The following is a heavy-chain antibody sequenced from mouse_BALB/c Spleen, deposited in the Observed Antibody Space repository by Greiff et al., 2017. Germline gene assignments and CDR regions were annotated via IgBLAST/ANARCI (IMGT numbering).Heavy chain of an antibody. Sequence: VQLQQPGAELVKPGASVKLSCKASGYTFTSYWMHWVKQRPGQGLEWIGEINPSNGRTNYNEKFKSKATLTVDKSSSTAYMQLSSLTSEDSAVYYCARLGTYFDVWGAGTTVTVSS. D-gene: IGHD3-3*01. CDR2: INPSNGRT. J-gene: IGHJ1*01. CDR1: GYTFTSYW. CDR3: ARLGTYFDV. V-gene: IGHV1S81*02.